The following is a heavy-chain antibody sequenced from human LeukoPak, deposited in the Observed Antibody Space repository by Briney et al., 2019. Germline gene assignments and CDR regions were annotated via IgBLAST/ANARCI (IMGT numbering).Heavy chain of an antibody. D-gene: IGHD3-3*01. CDR2: ISVGAEYI. Sequence: GGSLRLSCAASRFTVSSNYMNWFRQAPGKGLEWVSTISVGAEYIFYADSVKGRFTISRDDSNNALYLQMHSLRAEDTALYYCASGPPFLKYFEYWGQGTLVTVSS. CDR3: ASGPPFLKYFEY. V-gene: IGHV3-23*01. J-gene: IGHJ4*02. CDR1: RFTVSSNY.